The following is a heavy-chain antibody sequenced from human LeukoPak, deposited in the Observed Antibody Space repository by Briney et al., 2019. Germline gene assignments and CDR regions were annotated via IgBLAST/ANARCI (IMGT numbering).Heavy chain of an antibody. Sequence: GGSLRLSCAASGFTFSSYAMTWVRQAPGKGLEWVSVISGSGDTTYYADSVKGRLTISRDNSKNALYLQMNSLRVEDTAVYYCAKDPETYSSRWFDSWGQGTLVTVSS. J-gene: IGHJ5*01. V-gene: IGHV3-23*01. CDR1: GFTFSSYA. CDR3: AKDPETYSSRWFDS. CDR2: ISGSGDTT. D-gene: IGHD2-21*01.